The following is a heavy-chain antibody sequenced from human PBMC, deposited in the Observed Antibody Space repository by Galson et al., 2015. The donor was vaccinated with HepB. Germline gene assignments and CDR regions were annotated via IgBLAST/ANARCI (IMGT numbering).Heavy chain of an antibody. V-gene: IGHV6-1*01. CDR3: AREVSATGTVDI. D-gene: IGHD1-1*01. CDR1: GDSVSTNSAA. CDR2: TYYRSKWYN. J-gene: IGHJ3*02. Sequence: CAISGDSVSTNSAAWNWIRQSPSRGLEWLGRTYYRSKWYNGYAVSVKGRIVINADTSKNQFSPQLNPVTPEDTAVYYCAREVSATGTVDIWGQGTMITVSS.